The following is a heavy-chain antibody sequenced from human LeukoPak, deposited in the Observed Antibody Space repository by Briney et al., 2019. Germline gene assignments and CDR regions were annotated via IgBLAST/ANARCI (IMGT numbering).Heavy chain of an antibody. D-gene: IGHD5-18*01. CDR3: ASPEGYSYGSFDY. J-gene: IGHJ4*02. CDR2: IIPILGIA. Sequence: GASVKVSCKASGGTFSSYTISWVRQAPGQGLEWTGRIIPILGIANYAQKFQGRVTITADKSTSTAYMELSSLRSEDTAVYYCASPEGYSYGSFDYWGQGTLVTVSS. CDR1: GGTFSSYT. V-gene: IGHV1-69*02.